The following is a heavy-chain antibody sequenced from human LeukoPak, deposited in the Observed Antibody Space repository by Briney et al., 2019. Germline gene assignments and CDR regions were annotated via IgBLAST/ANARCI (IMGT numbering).Heavy chain of an antibody. CDR1: GYTSTNFD. J-gene: IGHJ6*02. CDR2: MNLNSGKT. CDR3: GRGYAMDV. Sequence: GASVTVSFKASGYTSTNFDINWVRQATGQGLEWMGWMNLNSGKTGYRQEFQGRVTITTNTSISTAYMELSSLRSEDTAVYYCGRGYAMDVGGQGPTVSVSS. V-gene: IGHV1-8*01.